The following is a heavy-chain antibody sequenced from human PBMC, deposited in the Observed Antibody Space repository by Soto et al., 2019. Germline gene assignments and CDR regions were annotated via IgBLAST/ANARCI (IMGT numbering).Heavy chain of an antibody. Sequence: SSVTVSCKPSGYTFINYGVSWVRQAPGQGLEWMGWISAYNGDKKYAQNVQGRVTLTTDTSTSTAYMEMRTLRSDDTTAYYGARDGRNSPAFGDFWGQGTMVTVSS. CDR3: ARDGRNSPAFGDF. J-gene: IGHJ4*03. D-gene: IGHD3-3*02. CDR1: GYTFINYG. CDR2: ISAYNGDK. V-gene: IGHV1-18*01.